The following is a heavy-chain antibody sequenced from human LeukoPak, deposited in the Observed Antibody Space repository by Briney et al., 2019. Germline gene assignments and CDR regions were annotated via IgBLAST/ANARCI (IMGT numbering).Heavy chain of an antibody. CDR1: FPVTNGFH. J-gene: IGHJ4*02. CDR3: AKGIPFDF. D-gene: IGHD2-2*02. V-gene: IGHV4-38-2*02. Sequence: PSETLSLTCSVSFPVTNGFHWAWIRQPPGKGLEFMGYVHHSGTTYYNPSLNSRATISVGASKYQFSPRLTSVTAADTAVYFCAKGIPFDFWGQGRLVTVSS. CDR2: VHHSGTT.